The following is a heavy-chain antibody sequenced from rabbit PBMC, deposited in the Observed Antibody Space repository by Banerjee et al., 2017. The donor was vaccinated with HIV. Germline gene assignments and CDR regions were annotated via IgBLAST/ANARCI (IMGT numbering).Heavy chain of an antibody. CDR3: ARAYNSGWGGYFNL. V-gene: IGHV1S40*01. CDR1: GFSFSSGLP. CDR2: VDTGDGTT. Sequence: QSLEESGGDLVKPGASLTLTCKASGFSFSSGLPMCWVRQAPGKGLEWIASVDTGDGTTCYASWVNGRFTVSLDNAQNTVFLQMTSLTPADTATYFCARAYNSGWGGYFNLWGPGTLVTVS. D-gene: IGHD4-1*01. J-gene: IGHJ4*01.